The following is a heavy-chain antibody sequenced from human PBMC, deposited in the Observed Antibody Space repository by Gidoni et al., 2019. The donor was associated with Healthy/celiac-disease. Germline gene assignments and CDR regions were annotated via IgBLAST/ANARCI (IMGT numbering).Heavy chain of an antibody. CDR3: ARAYDFGEIDY. J-gene: IGHJ4*02. D-gene: IGHD3-10*01. Sequence: QFSLKESGPVLLKPTHTLTLTCTVAGFSLSNARMGVSWIRQPPVKALEWLAHIFSTDEKSYSTSLKSRLTISKDTSKSQVVLTMTNMDPVDTATYYCARAYDFGEIDYWGQGTLVTVSS. V-gene: IGHV2-26*01. CDR1: GFSLSNARMG. CDR2: IFSTDEK.